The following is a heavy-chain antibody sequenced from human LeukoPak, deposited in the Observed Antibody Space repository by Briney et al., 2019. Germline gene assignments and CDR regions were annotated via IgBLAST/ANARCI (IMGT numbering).Heavy chain of an antibody. Sequence: GASVKVSCKASGYTFTSYGISWVRQAPGQGLEWMGWMNPNSGNTGYAQKLQGRVTMTTDTSTSTAYMELRSLRSDDTAVYYCARGWNWNYDYWGQGTLVTVSS. CDR3: ARGWNWNYDY. CDR1: GYTFTSYG. J-gene: IGHJ4*02. CDR2: MNPNSGNT. D-gene: IGHD1-7*01. V-gene: IGHV1-18*01.